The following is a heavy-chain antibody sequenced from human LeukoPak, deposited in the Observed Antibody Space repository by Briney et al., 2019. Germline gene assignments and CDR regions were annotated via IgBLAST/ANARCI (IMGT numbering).Heavy chain of an antibody. Sequence: PSETLSLTCTVSGFSLSSCGLYWGWIRQHPGKGLEWIGYIYHSGSTYYNPSLKSRVTMSVDTSKNQFSLKTSSVNDVDPALYCCARVGNAIDIWGQGTMVTVSS. CDR1: GFSLSSCGLY. V-gene: IGHV4-31*02. CDR3: ARVGNAIDI. CDR2: IYHSGST. D-gene: IGHD1-26*01. J-gene: IGHJ3*02.